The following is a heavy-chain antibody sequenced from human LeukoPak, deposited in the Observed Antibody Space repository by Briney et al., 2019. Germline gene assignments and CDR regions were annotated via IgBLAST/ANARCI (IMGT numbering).Heavy chain of an antibody. J-gene: IGHJ4*02. Sequence: GGSLRLSCAASEFSVGSNYMTWVRQAPGKGLEWVANIKRDGSEKYYVDSVKGRFTISRDNAKNSLYLQMNSLRAEDSAVYYCARDLMGIAYRGAFYYWGQGTLVTVSS. CDR2: IKRDGSEK. D-gene: IGHD6-13*01. CDR1: EFSVGSNY. CDR3: ARDLMGIAYRGAFYY. V-gene: IGHV3-7*01.